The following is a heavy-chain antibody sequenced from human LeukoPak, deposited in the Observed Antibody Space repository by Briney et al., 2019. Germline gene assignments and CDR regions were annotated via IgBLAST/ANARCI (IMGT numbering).Heavy chain of an antibody. CDR1: GGTFSSYA. CDR3: ARARTYYDILTGYVPGRDAFDI. D-gene: IGHD3-9*01. Sequence: VASVKVSCKASGGTFSSYAISWVRQAPGQGLEWMGGIIPIFGTANYAQKFQGRVTITADESTSTAYMELSSLRSEDTAVYYCARARTYYDILTGYVPGRDAFDIWGQGTMVTVSS. J-gene: IGHJ3*02. CDR2: IIPIFGTA. V-gene: IGHV1-69*01.